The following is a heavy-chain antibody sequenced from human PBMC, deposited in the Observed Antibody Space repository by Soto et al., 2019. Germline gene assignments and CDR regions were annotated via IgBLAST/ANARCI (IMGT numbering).Heavy chain of an antibody. J-gene: IGHJ4*02. CDR2: IRNKGNNYAT. Sequence: GGSLRLSCAASGFTFSDSARHWVRQASGKGLEWVGRIRNKGNNYATAYTASVKGRFTISRDDSKNTVYLQMNSLKIDDTAVYYCTARRDWTAVDPLEYWGLGTLVTSPQ. CDR3: TARRDWTAVDPLEY. CDR1: GFTFSDSA. V-gene: IGHV3-73*01. D-gene: IGHD5-18*01.